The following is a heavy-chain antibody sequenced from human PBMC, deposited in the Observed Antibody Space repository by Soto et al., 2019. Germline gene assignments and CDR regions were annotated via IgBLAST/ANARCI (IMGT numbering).Heavy chain of an antibody. CDR2: IKQDGSEK. CDR3: ARDSEHLRFLEWLLLDY. V-gene: IGHV3-7*01. CDR1: GFTFSSYW. Sequence: GGSLILSCAASGFTFSSYWMSWVRQAPGKGLEWVANIKQDGSEKYYVDSVKGRFTISRDNAKNSLYLQMNSLRAEDTAVYYCARDSEHLRFLEWLLLDYWGQGTLVTVSS. J-gene: IGHJ4*02. D-gene: IGHD3-3*01.